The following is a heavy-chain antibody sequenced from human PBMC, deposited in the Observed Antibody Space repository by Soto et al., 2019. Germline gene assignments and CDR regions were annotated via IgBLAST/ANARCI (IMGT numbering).Heavy chain of an antibody. D-gene: IGHD3-3*01. CDR2: IYYTGST. J-gene: IGHJ6*02. V-gene: IGHV4-39*01. CDR3: ARLRGYYFADV. CDR1: GGSISSSSYY. Sequence: QLQLQESGPGLVKPSETLSLTCTVSGGSISSSSYYWGWIRQPPGKGLEYIGSIYYTGSTYYNPSLKSRVTISVDTSKNQFSLKLSSVTAADTAVYYCARLRGYYFADVWGQGTTVTVSS.